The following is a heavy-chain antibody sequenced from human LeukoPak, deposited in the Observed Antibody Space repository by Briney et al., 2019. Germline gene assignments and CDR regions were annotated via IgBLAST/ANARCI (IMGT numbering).Heavy chain of an antibody. Sequence: SETLSLTCTVSGGSISSYYWSWIRQPAGKGLEWIGRIYTSGSTNYNPSLKSRVTMPVDTSKNQFSLKLSSVTAADTAVYYCARGRTPTVAATRYNWFDPWGQGTLVTVSS. V-gene: IGHV4-4*07. D-gene: IGHD2-15*01. CDR2: IYTSGST. CDR1: GGSISSYY. J-gene: IGHJ5*02. CDR3: ARGRTPTVAATRYNWFDP.